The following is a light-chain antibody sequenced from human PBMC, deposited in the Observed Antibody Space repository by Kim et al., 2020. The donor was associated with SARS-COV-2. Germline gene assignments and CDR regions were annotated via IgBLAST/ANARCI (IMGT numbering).Light chain of an antibody. CDR3: LTWGPGIRV. V-gene: IGLV4-69*01. CDR2: VNDDGSK. CDR1: SAQGDDA. Sequence: AAVKLTCTLSSAQGDDANAWHQKQEEEAPRCLITVNDDGSKARGGGVADRFSGSSSGAGRYLTISGLRPDDEADYYCLTWGPGIRVFGGGTQLTVL. J-gene: IGLJ3*02.